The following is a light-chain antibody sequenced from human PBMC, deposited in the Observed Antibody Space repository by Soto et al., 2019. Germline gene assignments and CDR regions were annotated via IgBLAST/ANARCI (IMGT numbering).Light chain of an antibody. CDR3: QQTYSTPYT. CDR1: QRITTY. V-gene: IGKV1-39*01. J-gene: IGKJ2*01. Sequence: IQMTQSPSSLSASVGDRVTITCRASQRITTYLNWYQQKPGEAPKLLISTSGTLLRGVPSRFSGSGSGTDFTLTITALRPEDFATYFCQQTYSTPYTFGQGTKLEIK. CDR2: TSG.